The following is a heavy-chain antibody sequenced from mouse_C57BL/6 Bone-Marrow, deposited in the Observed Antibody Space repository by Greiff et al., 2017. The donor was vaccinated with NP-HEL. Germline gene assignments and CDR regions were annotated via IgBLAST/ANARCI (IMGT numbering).Heavy chain of an antibody. Sequence: LQESGAELARPGASVKMSCKASGYTFTSYTMHWVKQRPGQGLEWIGYINPSSGYTKYNQKFKDKATLTADKSSSTAYMQLSSLTSEDSAVYYCACTGTWGDYWGQGTTLTVSS. J-gene: IGHJ2*01. V-gene: IGHV1-4*01. CDR2: INPSSGYT. D-gene: IGHD4-1*01. CDR3: ACTGTWGDY. CDR1: GYTFTSYT.